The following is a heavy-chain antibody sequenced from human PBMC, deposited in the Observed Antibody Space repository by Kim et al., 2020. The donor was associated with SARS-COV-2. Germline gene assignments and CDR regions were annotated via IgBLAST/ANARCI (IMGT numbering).Heavy chain of an antibody. CDR3: ARHPHPFIDYYDSSGYYYP. CDR1: GGSISSSSYY. CDR2: IYYSGST. Sequence: SETLSLTCTVSGGSISSSSYYWGWIRQPPGKGLEWIGSIYYSGSTYYNPSLKSRVTISVDTSKNQFSLKLSSVTAADTAVYYCARHPHPFIDYYDSSGYYYPWGQGTLVTVSS. V-gene: IGHV4-39*01. D-gene: IGHD3-22*01. J-gene: IGHJ5*02.